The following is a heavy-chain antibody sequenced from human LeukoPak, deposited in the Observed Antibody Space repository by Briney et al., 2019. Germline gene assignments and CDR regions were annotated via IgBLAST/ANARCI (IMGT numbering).Heavy chain of an antibody. Sequence: GALRLSCLTSGFAFSTNAMSWVRQAPGKGLEWISGISGSGASTYYADSVTGRFTISRDNSRNTLYLQMNSLRGDDTAVYYCAKDVGKWESLHFFDYWGQGTLVTVSS. CDR2: ISGSGAST. V-gene: IGHV3-23*01. D-gene: IGHD1-26*01. J-gene: IGHJ4*02. CDR3: AKDVGKWESLHFFDY. CDR1: GFAFSTNA.